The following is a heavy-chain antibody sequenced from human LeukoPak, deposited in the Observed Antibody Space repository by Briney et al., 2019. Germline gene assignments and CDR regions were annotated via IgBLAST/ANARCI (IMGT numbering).Heavy chain of an antibody. V-gene: IGHV1-3*01. J-gene: IGHJ6*02. CDR2: INAGNGNI. D-gene: IGHD2-2*01. CDR1: GHTSTTYA. CDR3: ARGYCSSTSCYMDV. Sequence: GGSLRLSCAASGHTSTTYAIHWVRQAPGQGLEWMGWINAGNGNIKYSQKFQGRVTITGDTSASTAYMELSSLRSEDTAVYYCARGYCSSTSCYMDVWGQGTTVT.